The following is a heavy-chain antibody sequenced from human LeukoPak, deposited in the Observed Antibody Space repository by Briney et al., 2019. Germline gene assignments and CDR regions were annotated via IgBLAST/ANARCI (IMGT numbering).Heavy chain of an antibody. CDR2: IKEDGSEK. V-gene: IGHV3-7*03. J-gene: IGHJ4*02. CDR3: ARLSAQPGGAEDS. CDR1: GFTFSTYW. D-gene: IGHD2-21*01. Sequence: GGSLRLSCAASGFTFSTYWMTWVRQAPGKGLEWVANIKEDGSEKNYVDSVKGRFTISRDNAKKSLYLQTNSLRAEDTAVYYCARLSAQPGGAEDSWGQGTLVTVSS.